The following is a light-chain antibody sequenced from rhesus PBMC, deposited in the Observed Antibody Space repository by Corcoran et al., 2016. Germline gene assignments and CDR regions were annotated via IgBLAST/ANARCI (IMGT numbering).Light chain of an antibody. V-gene: IGKV1-74*01. Sequence: DIQMTQSPSSLSASVGDRVTITCRASENVNNYLNWYQQKPGKAPKLLIYKASPLQSGVPSRFSGSGSETDYTFTISSLQPEYVATYYCQYGYGTPYSFDQGTKVEIK. CDR3: QYGYGTPYS. CDR2: KAS. J-gene: IGKJ2*01. CDR1: ENVNNY.